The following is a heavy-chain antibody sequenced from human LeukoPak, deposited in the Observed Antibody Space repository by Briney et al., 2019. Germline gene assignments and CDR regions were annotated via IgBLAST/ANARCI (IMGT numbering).Heavy chain of an antibody. CDR2: ISSSSRYI. CDR3: ARVGAAGEGPYYFDY. CDR1: GFTFSSYS. D-gene: IGHD6-13*01. Sequence: GGSLRLSCAASGFTFSSYSMNWVRQAPGKGLEWVSSISSSSRYIYYADSVKGRFTISRDNAKNSLYLQMNSLRAEDTAVYYCARVGAAGEGPYYFDYWGQGTLVTVSS. J-gene: IGHJ4*02. V-gene: IGHV3-21*01.